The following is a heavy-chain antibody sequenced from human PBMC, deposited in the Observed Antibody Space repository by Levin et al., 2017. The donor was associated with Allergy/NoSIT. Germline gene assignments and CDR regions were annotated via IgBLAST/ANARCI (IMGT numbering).Heavy chain of an antibody. CDR1: GFTFSSYT. Sequence: GGSLRLSCAASGFTFSSYTMNWVRQAPGKGLEWVSCISSSSSYIYYEDSVKGRFTISRDNAKNSLYLQMSSLRAEDTAVYYCARTTLLDYWGQGTLVTVSS. V-gene: IGHV3-21*01. CDR2: ISSSSSYI. J-gene: IGHJ4*02. CDR3: ARTTLLDY. D-gene: IGHD1-1*01.